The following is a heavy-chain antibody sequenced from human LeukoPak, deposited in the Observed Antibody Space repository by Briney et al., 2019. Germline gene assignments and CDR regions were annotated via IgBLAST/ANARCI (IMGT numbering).Heavy chain of an antibody. Sequence: SETLSLTCAVYGGSFSGYYWSWIRQPPGKGLEWIGEINHSGSTNYNPSLKSRVTISVDTSKNQFSLKLSSVTTADTAVYYCARGRGWFGETWFDPWGQGTLVTVSS. CDR3: ARGRGWFGETWFDP. J-gene: IGHJ5*02. CDR2: INHSGST. CDR1: GGSFSGYY. V-gene: IGHV4-34*01. D-gene: IGHD3-10*01.